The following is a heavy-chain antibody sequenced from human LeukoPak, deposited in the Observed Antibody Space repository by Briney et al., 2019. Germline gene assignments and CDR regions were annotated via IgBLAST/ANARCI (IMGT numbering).Heavy chain of an antibody. D-gene: IGHD1-14*01. J-gene: IGHJ3*02. Sequence: GGSLRLSCIASGFPFSTYSMNWVRQAPGRGLEWLSYISGSGSAVYYADSVKGRFTISRDNARNSVSLQMDSLRPEDTAVYYCTNFKPPAPDALDIWGQGTVVTVSS. V-gene: IGHV3-48*01. CDR1: GFPFSTYS. CDR2: ISGSGSAV. CDR3: TNFKPPAPDALDI.